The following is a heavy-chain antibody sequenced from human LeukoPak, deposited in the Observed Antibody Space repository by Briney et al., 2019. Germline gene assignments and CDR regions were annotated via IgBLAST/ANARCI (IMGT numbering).Heavy chain of an antibody. Sequence: PSETLSLTCAVYGGSFSGYYWSWIRQPPGKGLEWIGEINHSGSTNYNPSLTSLKSRVTISVDTSKNQFSLNLSSVTATDTAVYYCARQNPAAAGQGLDYWGQGALVTVSS. CDR1: GGSFSGYY. V-gene: IGHV4-34*01. CDR2: INHSGST. J-gene: IGHJ4*02. D-gene: IGHD6-13*01. CDR3: ARQNPAAAGQGLDY.